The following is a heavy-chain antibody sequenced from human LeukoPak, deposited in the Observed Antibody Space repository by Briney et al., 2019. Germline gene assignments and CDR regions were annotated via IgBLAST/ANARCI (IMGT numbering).Heavy chain of an antibody. CDR1: GYTFTGYY. CDR3: ARVDQQISFYFDY. D-gene: IGHD3-16*02. J-gene: IGHJ4*02. V-gene: IGHV1-2*02. Sequence: ASVKVSCKPSGYTFTGYYMHWVRQAPGQGLGGWGWLNPHNGDTNYVQKFQGRVTMTRDTSISTAFMELSSLRSDDTAVYYCARVDQQISFYFDYWGQGTLITVSS. CDR2: LNPHNGDT.